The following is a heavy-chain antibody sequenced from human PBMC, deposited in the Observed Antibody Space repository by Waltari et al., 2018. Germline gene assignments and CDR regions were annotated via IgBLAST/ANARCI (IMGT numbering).Heavy chain of an antibody. Sequence: QVQLQESGSGLVKPSETLSLTCTVSGGSISSYYWSWIRQPPGKGLEWIGYIYYSGSTNYNPSLKSRVTISVDTSKNQFSLKLSSVTAADTAVYYCARGGGSYYDYFQHWGQGTLVTVSS. CDR3: ARGGGSYYDYFQH. CDR1: GGSISSYY. CDR2: IYYSGST. D-gene: IGHD1-26*01. J-gene: IGHJ1*01. V-gene: IGHV4-59*01.